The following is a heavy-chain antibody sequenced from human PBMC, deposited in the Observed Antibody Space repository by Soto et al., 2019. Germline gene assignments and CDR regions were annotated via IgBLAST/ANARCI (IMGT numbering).Heavy chain of an antibody. Sequence: QVQVVESGGGVVQPGGSLGLSCAVSGFTFSTYAMHWVRQAPGKGLEWVAYIWFDGIKQYYADSVRGRFTISIDSSNNTVSLQMNTLIVEDTALYYCTRVTFDVWGQGTTVTVS. CDR3: TRVTFDV. V-gene: IGHV3-33*01. CDR2: IWFDGIKQ. J-gene: IGHJ6*02. CDR1: GFTFSTYA.